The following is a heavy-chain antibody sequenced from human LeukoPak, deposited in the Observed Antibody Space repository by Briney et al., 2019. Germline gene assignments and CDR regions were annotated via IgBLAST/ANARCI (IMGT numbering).Heavy chain of an antibody. CDR2: IHYSGST. Sequence: SETLSLTCTVSGGSISSSSYYWGWIRQPPGKGLEWIGYIHYSGSTNYNPSLKSRVTISVDTSKNQFSLRLSSVTAADTAVYFCARRGYSDGFDIWGQGTMVTVSS. CDR1: GGSISSSSYY. J-gene: IGHJ3*02. D-gene: IGHD2-15*01. V-gene: IGHV4-61*05. CDR3: ARRGYSDGFDI.